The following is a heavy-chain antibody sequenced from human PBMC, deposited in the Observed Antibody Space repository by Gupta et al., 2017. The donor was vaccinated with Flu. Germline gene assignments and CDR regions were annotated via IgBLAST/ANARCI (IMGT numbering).Heavy chain of an antibody. D-gene: IGHD3-10*01. CDR3: ARNPGSNYGNLDY. Sequence: EVQLVESGGGLVQPGGALGLSWAGPGFPWMPGSRQAPGKGLVWVARISSDGRSTSYADSAKGRFTTSRDSARNTVYLQMNSLRAEDTAVYYCARNPGSNYGNLDYWGQGILVTVSS. V-gene: IGHV3-74*01. J-gene: IGHJ4*02. CDR1: GFPW. CDR2: ISSDGRST.